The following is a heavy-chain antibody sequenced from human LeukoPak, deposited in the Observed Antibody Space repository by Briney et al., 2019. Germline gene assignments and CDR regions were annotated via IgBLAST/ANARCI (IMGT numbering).Heavy chain of an antibody. D-gene: IGHD3-16*01. CDR3: AKSSRWGYFDY. J-gene: IGHJ4*02. CDR1: GFTFSSYA. CDR2: ISGSGGST. Sequence: RGSLRLSCAASGFTFSSYAMSWARQAPGKGLVWVSAISGSGGSTYYADSVKGRFTISRDNSKNTLYLQMNSLRAEDTAVYYCAKSSRWGYFDYWGLGTLVTVSS. V-gene: IGHV3-23*01.